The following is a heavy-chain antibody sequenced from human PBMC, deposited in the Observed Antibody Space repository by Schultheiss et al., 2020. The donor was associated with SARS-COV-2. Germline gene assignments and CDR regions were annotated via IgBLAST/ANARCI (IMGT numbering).Heavy chain of an antibody. Sequence: GGSLRLSCAASGFTFSSYPMHWVRQAPGKGLEWVSSISSSSSYIYYADSVKGRFTISRDNAKNSLYLQMNSLRAEDTAVYYCARNAARLITRAQFDYWGQGTLVTVSS. CDR1: GFTFSSYP. CDR3: ARNAARLITRAQFDY. V-gene: IGHV3-21*01. CDR2: ISSSSSYI. D-gene: IGHD6-6*01. J-gene: IGHJ4*02.